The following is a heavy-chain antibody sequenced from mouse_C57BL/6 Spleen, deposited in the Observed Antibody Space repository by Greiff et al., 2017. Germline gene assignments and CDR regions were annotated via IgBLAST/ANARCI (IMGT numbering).Heavy chain of an antibody. V-gene: IGHV1-39*01. Sequence: EVQLQQSGPELVKPGASVKISCKASGYSFTDYNMNWVKQSNGKSLEWIGVITPNYGTTSYNQKFKSKATLTVEQSASTAYMQLNSLTAEDSAVYYCARIYYYGSSLFDYWGQGTTLTVSS. CDR1: GYSFTDYN. CDR3: ARIYYYGSSLFDY. CDR2: ITPNYGTT. J-gene: IGHJ2*01. D-gene: IGHD1-1*01.